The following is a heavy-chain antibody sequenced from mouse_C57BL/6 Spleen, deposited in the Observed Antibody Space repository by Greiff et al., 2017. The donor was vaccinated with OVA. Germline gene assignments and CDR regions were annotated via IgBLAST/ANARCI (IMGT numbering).Heavy chain of an antibody. CDR1: GYTFTSYW. J-gene: IGHJ2*01. V-gene: IGHV1-61*01. CDR3: TRRVAAQATFYFDY. D-gene: IGHD3-2*02. CDR2: IYPSDSET. Sequence: QVQLQQPGAELVRPGSSVKLSCKASGYTFTSYWMDWVKQRPGQGLEWIGNIYPSDSETHYNQKFKDKATLTVDKSSSTAYLQLSSLTSEDSAVYCCTRRVAAQATFYFDYGGQGTTLTVSS.